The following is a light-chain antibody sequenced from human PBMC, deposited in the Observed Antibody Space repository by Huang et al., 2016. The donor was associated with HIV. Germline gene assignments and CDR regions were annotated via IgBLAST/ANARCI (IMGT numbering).Light chain of an antibody. Sequence: IVLTQSPATLSWYPGERGTLSCRASQSVGNYIAWYQQHPGQSPKLLIYDTSNRATGTPGRFSGSGSGTDFTLTISSLQSEDFAVYYCQQRSSGVTFGGGTKVQVK. CDR2: DTS. V-gene: IGKV3-11*01. CDR1: QSVGNY. CDR3: QQRSSGVT. J-gene: IGKJ4*01.